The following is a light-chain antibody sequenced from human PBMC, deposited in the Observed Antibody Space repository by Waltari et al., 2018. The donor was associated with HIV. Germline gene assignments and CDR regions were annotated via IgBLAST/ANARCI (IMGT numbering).Light chain of an antibody. J-gene: IGLJ2*01. CDR3: ATWDDSLSGVV. CDR2: RNT. V-gene: IGLV1-47*01. Sequence: QSVLTQPPSASATPGQRVTISCSGSSSNIGTYYVYWYQQLPAATPKVLIFRNTRRPSGVPDRFSGSKSGTSASLAISGLRSEDEADYYCATWDDSLSGVVFGGGTKLTVL. CDR1: SSNIGTYY.